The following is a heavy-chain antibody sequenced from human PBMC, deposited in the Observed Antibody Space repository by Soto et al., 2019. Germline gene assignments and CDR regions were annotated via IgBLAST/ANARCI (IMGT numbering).Heavy chain of an antibody. CDR2: IIPIFGTA. D-gene: IGHD6-19*01. CDR1: GGTFGSYA. J-gene: IGHJ6*02. Sequence: SVKFSCTASGGTFGSYAISWVRQAPGQGLEWMGGIIPIFGTANYAQKFQGRVTITADKSTSTAYMELSSLRSEDTAVYYCARDPYSSGWYEGYYYGMDVWGQGTTVTVSS. CDR3: ARDPYSSGWYEGYYYGMDV. V-gene: IGHV1-69*06.